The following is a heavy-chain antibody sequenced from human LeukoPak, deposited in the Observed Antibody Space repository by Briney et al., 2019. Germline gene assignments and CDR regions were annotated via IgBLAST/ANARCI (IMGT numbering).Heavy chain of an antibody. CDR3: TREGTGYSGYDYSY. CDR2: INPSGGST. Sequence: ASVKVSCKASGYIFSTYYLHWVRQAPGQGLEWMGIINPSGGSTTYAQKFQGRVTMTRDTSTTTVYMELSSLRSDDTAVYYCTREGTGYSGYDYSYWGQGTLVTVSS. J-gene: IGHJ4*02. V-gene: IGHV1-46*03. D-gene: IGHD5-12*01. CDR1: GYIFSTYY.